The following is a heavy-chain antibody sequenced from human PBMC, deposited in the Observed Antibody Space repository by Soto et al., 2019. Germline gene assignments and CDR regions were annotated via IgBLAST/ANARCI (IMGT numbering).Heavy chain of an antibody. CDR1: GYTFTSYD. J-gene: IGHJ6*03. V-gene: IGHV1-8*01. Sequence: ASVKVSCKASGYTFTSYDINWVRQATGQGLEWMGWMNPNSGNTGYAQKFQGRVTMTRNTSISTAYMELSSLRSEDTAVYYCARGRNSYYDILNYYYYMDVWCKGTTVTVSS. CDR3: ARGRNSYYDILNYYYYMDV. CDR2: MNPNSGNT. D-gene: IGHD3-9*01.